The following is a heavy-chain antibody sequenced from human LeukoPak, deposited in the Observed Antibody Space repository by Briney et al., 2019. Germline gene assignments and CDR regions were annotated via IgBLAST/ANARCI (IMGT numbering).Heavy chain of an antibody. Sequence: SVKVSCKASGGTFSSYAISWVRQAPGQGLEWMGGIIPIFGTANYAQKFQERVTITRDMSTSTAYMELSSLRSEDTAVYYCAADVREQLVFDYWGQGTLVTVSS. CDR3: AADVREQLVFDY. D-gene: IGHD6-6*01. CDR1: GGTFSSYA. CDR2: IIPIFGTA. J-gene: IGHJ4*02. V-gene: IGHV1-69*05.